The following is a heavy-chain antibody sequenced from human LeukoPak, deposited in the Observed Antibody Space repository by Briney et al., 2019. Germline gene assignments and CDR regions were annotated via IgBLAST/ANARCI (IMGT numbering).Heavy chain of an antibody. V-gene: IGHV3-23*01. CDR2: ISGSGGST. Sequence: GGSLRLSCAASGFTFSSYAMSWVRQAPGKGLEWVSVISGSGGSTYYADSVKGRFTISRDNSKNTLYLQMNSLRAEDTAVYYCAKDVSVVTPTATDYWGQGTLVTVSS. J-gene: IGHJ4*02. CDR3: AKDVSVVTPTATDY. CDR1: GFTFSSYA. D-gene: IGHD4-23*01.